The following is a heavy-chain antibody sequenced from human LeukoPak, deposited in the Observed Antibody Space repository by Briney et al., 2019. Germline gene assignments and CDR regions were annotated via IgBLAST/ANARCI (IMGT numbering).Heavy chain of an antibody. Sequence: SETLSLTCTVSGGSISSGSYYWSWIRQPAGKGLEWIGRIYTSGSTNYNPSLKSRVTISVDTSKNQFSLKLSSVTAADTAVYYCASSITIAAAGNWFDPWGQGTLVTVSS. J-gene: IGHJ5*02. CDR2: IYTSGST. V-gene: IGHV4-61*02. CDR1: GGSISSGSYY. D-gene: IGHD6-13*01. CDR3: ASSITIAAAGNWFDP.